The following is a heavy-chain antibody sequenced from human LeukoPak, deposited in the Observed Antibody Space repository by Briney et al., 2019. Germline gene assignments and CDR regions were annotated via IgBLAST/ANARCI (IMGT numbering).Heavy chain of an antibody. J-gene: IGHJ4*02. CDR2: IRYDGSDK. V-gene: IGHV3-30*02. Sequence: PGGSLRLSCSASGFTFSNYAMSWVRQAPGKGLGWVAFIRYDGSDKYYANSVKGRFTISRDNSKNTLYLQMNSLRVEDTAVYYCAAGYSSEYWGQGTLVTVSS. CDR1: GFTFSNYA. D-gene: IGHD1-26*01. CDR3: AAGYSSEY.